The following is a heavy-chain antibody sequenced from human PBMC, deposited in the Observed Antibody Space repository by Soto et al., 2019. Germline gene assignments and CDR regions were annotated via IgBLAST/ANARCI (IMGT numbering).Heavy chain of an antibody. J-gene: IGHJ4*02. CDR1: GFDFDDHA. CDR3: TRDIFRTITTVDF. Sequence: EVQLVESGGGLVQPGRSLRLSCVASGFDFDDHAMSWVRQAPGKGLEWVSGISWNGACIGYANSVRGRFTISRDDAKNSLYLQMNSLRPEDTALYYCTRDIFRTITTVDFWGQGTLVTVSS. D-gene: IGHD4-4*01. CDR2: ISWNGACI. V-gene: IGHV3-9*01.